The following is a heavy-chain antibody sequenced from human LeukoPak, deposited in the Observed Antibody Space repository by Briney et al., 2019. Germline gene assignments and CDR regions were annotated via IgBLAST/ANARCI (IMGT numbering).Heavy chain of an antibody. CDR3: AELGITMIGGV. J-gene: IGHJ6*04. CDR1: GFTFSSYS. V-gene: IGHV3-48*01. CDR2: ISSSSSTI. Sequence: GGSLRLSWAASGFTFSSYSMNWVRQAPGKELEWVSYISSSSSTIYYADSVKGRFTISRDNAKNSLYLQMNSLRAEDTAVYYCAELGITMIGGVWGKGTTVTISS. D-gene: IGHD3-10*02.